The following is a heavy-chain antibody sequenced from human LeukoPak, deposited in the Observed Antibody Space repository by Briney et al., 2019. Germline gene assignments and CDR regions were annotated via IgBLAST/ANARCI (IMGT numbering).Heavy chain of an antibody. J-gene: IGHJ3*02. CDR3: ASRTNYYDSSGWRAFDI. Sequence: SETLSLTCTVSGGSISSYYWSWIRQPPGKGLEWIGYIYYSGSTNYNPSLKSRVTTSVDTSKNQFSLKLSSVTAADTAVYYCASRTNYYDSSGWRAFDIWGQGTMVTVSS. CDR2: IYYSGST. CDR1: GGSISSYY. V-gene: IGHV4-59*08. D-gene: IGHD3-22*01.